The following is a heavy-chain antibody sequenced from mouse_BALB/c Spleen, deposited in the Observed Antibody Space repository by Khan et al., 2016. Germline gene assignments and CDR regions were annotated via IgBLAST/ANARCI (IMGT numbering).Heavy chain of an antibody. CDR2: INYSGST. D-gene: IGHD1-1*01. CDR1: GYSITSGYA. Sequence: EVQLQESGPGLVKPSQSLSLTCTVTGYSITSGYAWNWIRQFPGNKLEWMGYINYSGSTTYNPSLKSKISITRDKSTNQFFLQLKSVTTEDTATYYCARDYYGSSFFDYLGQGTTLTVSA. V-gene: IGHV3-2*02. J-gene: IGHJ2*01. CDR3: ARDYYGSSFFDY.